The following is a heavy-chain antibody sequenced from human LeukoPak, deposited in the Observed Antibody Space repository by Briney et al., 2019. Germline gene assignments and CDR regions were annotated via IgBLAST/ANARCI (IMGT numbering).Heavy chain of an antibody. CDR3: AKAPVASCSGAFCYPFDY. J-gene: IGHJ4*02. Sequence: GGSLRLSCAASGFTFSSYAMSWVRQAPGKGLEWVSATVGSSPNTYHADSVKGRFTISRDNSKNTLYLQMNSLRAEDTAVYYCAKAPVASCSGAFCYPFDYWGQGTLVTVSS. D-gene: IGHD2-15*01. V-gene: IGHV3-23*01. CDR2: TVGSSPNT. CDR1: GFTFSSYA.